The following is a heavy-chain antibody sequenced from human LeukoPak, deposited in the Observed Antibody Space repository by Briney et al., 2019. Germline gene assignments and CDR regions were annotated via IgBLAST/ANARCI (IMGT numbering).Heavy chain of an antibody. CDR2: ISWNSGSI. J-gene: IGHJ4*02. CDR1: GSTFDDYA. D-gene: IGHD3-16*01. Sequence: GRSLRLSCAASGSTFDDYAMHWVRQAPGKGLEWASGISWNSGSIGYADSVKGRFTISRDNAKNSLYLQMNSLRAEDTALYYCAKAKYGGYDWGGYFDYWGQGTLVTVSS. CDR3: AKAKYGGYDWGGYFDY. V-gene: IGHV3-9*01.